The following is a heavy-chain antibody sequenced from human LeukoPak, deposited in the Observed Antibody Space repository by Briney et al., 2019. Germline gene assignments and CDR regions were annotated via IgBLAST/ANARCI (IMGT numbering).Heavy chain of an antibody. V-gene: IGHV4-61*02. D-gene: IGHD1-26*01. CDR3: ARVVGGGLPTTDYYYYYYMDV. Sequence: SETLSLTCTVSGGSISSGSYYWSWIRQPAGKGLEWIGRIYTSGSTNYNPSLKSRVTISVDTSKNQFSLKLSSVTAADTAVYYCARVVGGGLPTTDYYYYYYMDVWGKGTTVTVSS. CDR1: GGSISSGSYY. J-gene: IGHJ6*03. CDR2: IYTSGST.